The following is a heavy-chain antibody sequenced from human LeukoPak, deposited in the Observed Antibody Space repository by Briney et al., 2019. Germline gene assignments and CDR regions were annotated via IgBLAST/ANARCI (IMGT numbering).Heavy chain of an antibody. CDR1: GASMRSFY. CDR3: ARGYGAATYESFDQ. V-gene: IGHV4-4*07. D-gene: IGHD3-10*01. CDR2: VFSSVTR. Sequence: SDTLSLTCSVSGASMRSFYWSWIRLRTGKELEWVGRVFSSVTRYYNPSLESRLTMSVDTSKNQFYLTLRSVTAADTAVSYCARGYGAATYESFDQWGQGTLVSVSS. J-gene: IGHJ4*02.